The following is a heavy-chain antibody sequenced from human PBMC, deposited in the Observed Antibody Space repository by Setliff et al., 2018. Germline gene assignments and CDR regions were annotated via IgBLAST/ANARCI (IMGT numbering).Heavy chain of an antibody. D-gene: IGHD3-22*01. CDR2: IGESGNNI. V-gene: IGHV3-11*04. Sequence: PGGSLRLSCAASGFTFSNAWMSWVRQAPGKGLEWVSYIGESGNNIHYADSVKGRFTISRDNAKRSLYLQMNGLRADDTGVYYCVRDDADNYDAFDNWGQGTLVTVSS. J-gene: IGHJ3*02. CDR3: VRDDADNYDAFDN. CDR1: GFTFSNAW.